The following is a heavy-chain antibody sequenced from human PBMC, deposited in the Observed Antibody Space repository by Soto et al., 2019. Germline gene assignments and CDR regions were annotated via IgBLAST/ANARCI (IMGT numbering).Heavy chain of an antibody. Sequence: VSVKVSRKGSGYACTCWGMSWVRQTPGQGLEWMGWISAYNGNTNYAQKLQGRVTMTTDTSTSTAYMELRSLRSDDTAVYYCARGSFYDSSQSNYGMDVWGQGTTVTVSS. J-gene: IGHJ6*02. V-gene: IGHV1-18*01. CDR2: ISAYNGNT. CDR1: GYACTCWG. D-gene: IGHD3-22*01. CDR3: ARGSFYDSSQSNYGMDV.